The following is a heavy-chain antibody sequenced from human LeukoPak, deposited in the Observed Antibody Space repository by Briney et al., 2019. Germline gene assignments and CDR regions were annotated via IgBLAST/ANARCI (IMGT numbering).Heavy chain of an antibody. CDR1: GFTFSSYS. Sequence: GGSLRLSCAASGFTFSSYSMNWVRQAPGKGLEWVSYISISSSIIYYADSVKGRFTISRDNAKNSLYLQMNSLRAEDTAVYYCAELGITMIGGVWGKGTTVTISS. D-gene: IGHD3-10*02. V-gene: IGHV3-48*01. CDR3: AELGITMIGGV. CDR2: ISISSSII. J-gene: IGHJ6*04.